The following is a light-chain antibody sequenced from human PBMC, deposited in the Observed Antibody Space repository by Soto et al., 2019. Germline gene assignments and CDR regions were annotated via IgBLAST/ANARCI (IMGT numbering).Light chain of an antibody. J-gene: IGKJ1*01. CDR3: QQRSNWPIT. V-gene: IGKV3-11*01. CDR1: QSVNSY. Sequence: EIVLTQSPATLSLSPGERGTLSCRASQSVNSYLAWYQQKPGQAPRLLIYDASNRATDIPARFRGSGSGTDFTLTISSLEPEDSTVYYCQQRSNWPITFGQGTKVDIK. CDR2: DAS.